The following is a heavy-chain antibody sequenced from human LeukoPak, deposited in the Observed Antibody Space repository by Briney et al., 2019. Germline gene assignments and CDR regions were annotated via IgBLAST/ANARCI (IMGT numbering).Heavy chain of an antibody. V-gene: IGHV3-11*03. Sequence: GGSLRLSCAASGFTFSDYYMSWIRQAPGKGLEWVSYISSSSSYTNYADSVKGRFTISRDNAKNSLYLQINSLRAEDTAVYYCARSSYSSSSSVWGQGTMVTVSS. CDR2: ISSSSSYT. J-gene: IGHJ3*01. CDR3: ARSSYSSSSSV. D-gene: IGHD6-6*01. CDR1: GFTFSDYY.